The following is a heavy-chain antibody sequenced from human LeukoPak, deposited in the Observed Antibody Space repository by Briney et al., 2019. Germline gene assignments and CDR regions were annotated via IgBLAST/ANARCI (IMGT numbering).Heavy chain of an antibody. V-gene: IGHV3-21*01. Sequence: GGSLRLSCAASGFTFSSYSMNWVRQAPGKGLEWVSSISSSSSYIYYADSVKGRFTISRDNAKNSLYLQMNSLRAEDTAVYYCARGRVGIAARPIFDYWGQGTLVTVSS. CDR1: GFTFSSYS. CDR3: ARGRVGIAARPIFDY. D-gene: IGHD6-6*01. CDR2: ISSSSSYI. J-gene: IGHJ4*02.